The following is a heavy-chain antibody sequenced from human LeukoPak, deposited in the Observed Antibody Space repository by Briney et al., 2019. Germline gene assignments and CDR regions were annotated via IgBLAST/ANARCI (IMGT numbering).Heavy chain of an antibody. J-gene: IGHJ4*02. CDR3: ARHLQSGYSSSAFDY. CDR2: IYPGDSDT. CDR1: GYSFTSYW. V-gene: IGHV5-51*01. D-gene: IGHD6-13*01. Sequence: GESLKISCKGSGYSFTSYWIGWVRQMPGKGLEWMGIIYPGDSDTRYSPSFQGQVTISADKSISTAYLQWSSLKASDTAMYYCARHLQSGYSSSAFDYWGQGTLVTVSS.